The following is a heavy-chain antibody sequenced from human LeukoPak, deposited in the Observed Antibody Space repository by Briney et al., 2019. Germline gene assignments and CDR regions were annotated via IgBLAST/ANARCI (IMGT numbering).Heavy chain of an antibody. CDR2: IRPMNSDV. CDR3: ASRPFETTVVPWDFY. CDR1: GYNFNTYW. V-gene: IGHV5-51*01. Sequence: GESLKISCKGSGYNFNTYWVAWVRQLPGKGLEWMGIIRPMNSDVRYSLSFQGQVTISADRSINTAYLQWCSLTASDTAMYYCASRPFETTVVPWDFYWGQGTQVTVSS. D-gene: IGHD4-23*01. J-gene: IGHJ4*02.